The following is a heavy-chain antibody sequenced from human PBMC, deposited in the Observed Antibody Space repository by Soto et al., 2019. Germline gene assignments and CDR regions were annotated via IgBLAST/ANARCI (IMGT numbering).Heavy chain of an antibody. CDR1: GGTFSSYA. CDR3: ARLYCSSTSCYRGVAQAFDI. V-gene: IGHV1-69*13. Sequence: SVKVSCKXSGGTFSSYAISWVRQAPGQGLEWMGGIIPIFGTANYAQKFQGRVTITADESTSTAYMELSSLRSEDTAVYYCARLYCSSTSCYRGVAQAFDIWGQGTMVTVSS. J-gene: IGHJ3*02. D-gene: IGHD2-2*02. CDR2: IIPIFGTA.